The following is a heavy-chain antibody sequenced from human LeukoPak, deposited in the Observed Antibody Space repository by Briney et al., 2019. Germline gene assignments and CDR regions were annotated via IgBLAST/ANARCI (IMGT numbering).Heavy chain of an antibody. D-gene: IGHD5-24*01. V-gene: IGHV3-53*01. J-gene: IGHJ4*02. CDR3: AADGYIYFDY. Sequence: PGGSLRLSCAASGYTVSDNYMSWIRQAPGKGLEWVSLIYAGGSTYYADSVKGRFTISRDNSKNTLFLQMDSLRHDDTAIYYCAADGYIYFDYWGQGTLVTVSS. CDR1: GYTVSDNY. CDR2: IYAGGST.